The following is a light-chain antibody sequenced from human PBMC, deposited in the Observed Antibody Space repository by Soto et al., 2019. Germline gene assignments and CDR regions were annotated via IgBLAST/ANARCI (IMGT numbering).Light chain of an antibody. V-gene: IGKV3-20*01. CDR2: GAS. CDR1: HSVSSTY. CDR3: QQYGSSPPYT. Sequence: EIVLTQSPGTLSLSPGERATLSCRASHSVSSTYLAWYQQKPGQAPRLLIYGASSRATGIPDRFSGSGSGTDVTLTISRLEPEEFAVYYCQQYGSSPPYTFGQGTKLEIK. J-gene: IGKJ2*01.